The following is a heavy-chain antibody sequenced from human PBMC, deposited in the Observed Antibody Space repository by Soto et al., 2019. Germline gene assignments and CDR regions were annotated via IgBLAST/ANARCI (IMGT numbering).Heavy chain of an antibody. J-gene: IGHJ4*01. CDR3: ARGRIQWFYFDY. V-gene: IGHV4-30-2*01. CDR1: GGSIGSGGYS. D-gene: IGHD3-22*01. CDR2: IYHTGST. Sequence: TLSLTCAVSGGSIGSGGYSWNWIRQPPGKGLEWIGYIYHTGSTYYNPSLKSRVTISIDTSKNEFSLKLASVTAADTAIYYCARGRIQWFYFDYWGHGSLVTVSS.